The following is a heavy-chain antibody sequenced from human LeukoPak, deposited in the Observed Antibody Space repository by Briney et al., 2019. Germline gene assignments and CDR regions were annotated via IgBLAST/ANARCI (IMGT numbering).Heavy chain of an antibody. Sequence: ASVKVSCKASGYTFTGHHIHWLRQAPGQGLEWMGWINPYSGDTNYVQKFQGRVTMTRDTSISTAYMDLSRLRSDDTAVYYCARGAYYDTRGYYLLGWFDPWGQGTLVTVSS. V-gene: IGHV1-2*02. CDR2: INPYSGDT. CDR3: ARGAYYDTRGYYLLGWFDP. CDR1: GYTFTGHH. J-gene: IGHJ5*02. D-gene: IGHD3-22*01.